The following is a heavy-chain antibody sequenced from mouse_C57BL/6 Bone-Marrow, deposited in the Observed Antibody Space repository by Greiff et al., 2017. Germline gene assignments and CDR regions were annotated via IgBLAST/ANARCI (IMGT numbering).Heavy chain of an antibody. V-gene: IGHV5-6*01. J-gene: IGHJ4*01. CDR2: ISSGGSYT. CDR3: ARPLMDY. Sequence: EVQGVESGGDLVKPGGSLNLSCAASGFTFSSYGMSWVRQTPDKRLEWVATISSGGSYTYYPASVKGRFTISRDNAKNTLYLQMSSLKSEDTAMYYCARPLMDYWGQGTSVTVSS. CDR1: GFTFSSYG.